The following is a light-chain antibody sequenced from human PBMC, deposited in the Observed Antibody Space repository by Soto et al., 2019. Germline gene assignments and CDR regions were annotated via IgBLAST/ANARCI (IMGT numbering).Light chain of an antibody. CDR2: GAS. V-gene: IGKV3D-20*02. CDR1: QSVSSSY. Sequence: IVLTQSPATLSLSPGKRATLSCRASQSVSSSYLAWYQQKPGQAPRLLIYGASNRATGIPDSFIGNGSGTEFTLTISRLQSEDFAVYYCQKYNEWPPFTFGQGTRLEIK. CDR3: QKYNEWPPFT. J-gene: IGKJ5*01.